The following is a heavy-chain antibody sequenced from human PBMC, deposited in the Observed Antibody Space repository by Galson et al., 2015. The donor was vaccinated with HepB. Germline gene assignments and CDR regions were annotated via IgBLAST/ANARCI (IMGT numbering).Heavy chain of an antibody. Sequence: SVKVSCKASGGTFSSYAISWVRQAPGQGLEWMGGIIPIFGTANYAQKFQGRVTITADESTSTAYMELSSLRSEDTAVYYCARALGYCTNGVCYVDAVDIWGQGTMVTVSS. J-gene: IGHJ3*02. D-gene: IGHD2-8*01. CDR1: GGTFSSYA. V-gene: IGHV1-69*13. CDR2: IIPIFGTA. CDR3: ARALGYCTNGVCYVDAVDI.